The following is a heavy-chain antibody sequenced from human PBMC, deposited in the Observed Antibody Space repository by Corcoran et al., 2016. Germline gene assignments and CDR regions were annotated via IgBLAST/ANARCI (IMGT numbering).Heavy chain of an antibody. CDR3: ARSVFPSRAEQHKHQTDY. Sequence: QVQLQQWGAGLLKPSETLSLTCAVYGGSFSGYYWSWIRQPPGKGLEWIGEINHSGSTNYNPSLKSRVTISVDTSKNQFSLKLSSVTAADTAVYYCARSVFPSRAEQHKHQTDYWGQGTLVTVSS. J-gene: IGHJ4*02. CDR2: INHSGST. V-gene: IGHV4-34*01. CDR1: GGSFSGYY. D-gene: IGHD6-13*01.